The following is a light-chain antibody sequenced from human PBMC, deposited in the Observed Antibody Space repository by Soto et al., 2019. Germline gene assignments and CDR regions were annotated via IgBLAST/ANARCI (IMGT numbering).Light chain of an antibody. Sequence: QSALTQPPSASGSPGQSVTISCTGTSGDVGRYNYVSWYQQHPAKAPKLMIYEGGKRPSGVPDRFSGSKSGNTASLTVSGLQAEDEADYYCSSYTGNNNLVVFGGGTKLTVL. CDR2: EGG. CDR3: SSYTGNNNLVV. V-gene: IGLV2-8*01. CDR1: SGDVGRYNY. J-gene: IGLJ2*01.